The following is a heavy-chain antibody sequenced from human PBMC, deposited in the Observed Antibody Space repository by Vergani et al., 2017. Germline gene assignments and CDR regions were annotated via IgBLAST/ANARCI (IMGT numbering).Heavy chain of an antibody. CDR2: ISSSGSTI. CDR1: GFTFSDYY. Sequence: QVQLVESGGGLVKPGGSLRLSCAASGFTFSDYYMSWIRQAPGKGLEWVSYISSSGSTIYYADSVKGRFTISRANAKNSLYRQMNSLRAEDTAVYYCAITFWSGYYRDYWGQGTLVTVSS. J-gene: IGHJ4*02. CDR3: AITFWSGYYRDY. V-gene: IGHV3-11*01. D-gene: IGHD3-3*01.